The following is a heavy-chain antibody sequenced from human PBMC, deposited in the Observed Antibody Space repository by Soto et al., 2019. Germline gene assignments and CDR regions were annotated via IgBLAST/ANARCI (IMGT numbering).Heavy chain of an antibody. CDR3: ARDYGHCSSTSCYFNYYYYYYMDV. CDR2: INPSGGST. V-gene: IGHV1-46*03. Sequence: QVQLVQSGAEVKKPGASVKVSCKASGYTFTSYYMHWVRQAPGQGLEWMGIINPSGGSTSYAQKFQGRVTMTRDTSTSTVYMELSSLRSEDTAVYYCARDYGHCSSTSCYFNYYYYYYMDVWGKGTTVTVSS. J-gene: IGHJ6*03. D-gene: IGHD2-2*01. CDR1: GYTFTSYY.